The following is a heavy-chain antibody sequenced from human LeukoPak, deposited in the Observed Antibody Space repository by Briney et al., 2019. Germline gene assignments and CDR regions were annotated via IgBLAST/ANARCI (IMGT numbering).Heavy chain of an antibody. CDR1: GDSISSSSSY. V-gene: IGHV4-39*07. Sequence: SETLSLTCTVSGDSISSSSSYWGWIRQPPGEGLEWIGSIYYSGSTYYNPSLKSRVTISLDTSKNQFSLKLSSVTAADTAVYYCARGLAKWFGDPIIQYYYMDVWGKGTTVTISS. D-gene: IGHD3-10*01. CDR2: IYYSGST. J-gene: IGHJ6*03. CDR3: ARGLAKWFGDPIIQYYYMDV.